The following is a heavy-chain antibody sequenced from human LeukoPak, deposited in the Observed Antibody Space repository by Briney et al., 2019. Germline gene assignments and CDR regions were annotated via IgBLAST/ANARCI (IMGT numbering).Heavy chain of an antibody. CDR3: ARVEATTARSYYYYYMDV. D-gene: IGHD1-1*01. V-gene: IGHV3-21*06. CDR1: GFSFTSYA. J-gene: IGHJ6*03. Sequence: PGGSLRLSCSASGFSFTSYAMNWVRQAPGKGPEWVSSITTGSSYIYYADSVRGRFSVSRDNAKNSLYLEMNSLRAEDTAVYYCARVEATTARSYYYYYMDVWGKGTTVTVSS. CDR2: ITTGSSYI.